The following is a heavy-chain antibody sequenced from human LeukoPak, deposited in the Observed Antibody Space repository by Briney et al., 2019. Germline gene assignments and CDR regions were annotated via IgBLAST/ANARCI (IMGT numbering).Heavy chain of an antibody. J-gene: IGHJ4*02. CDR1: GYTFTDHS. CDR3: ARDREGGAVAYVKDY. D-gene: IGHD6-19*01. Sequence: ASVQVSCKTSGYTFTDHSVHWVRQAPGQGLEWMGWINPNSGGTNYAQKFQGRVTMTRDTSISTAYMELSRLRSDDTAVYYCARDREGGAVAYVKDYWGQGTLVTVSS. V-gene: IGHV1-2*02. CDR2: INPNSGGT.